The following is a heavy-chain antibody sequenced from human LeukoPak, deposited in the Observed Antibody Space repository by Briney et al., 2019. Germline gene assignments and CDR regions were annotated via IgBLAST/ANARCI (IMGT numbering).Heavy chain of an antibody. CDR2: FSHTVGT. V-gene: IGHV4-39*01. J-gene: IGHJ4*02. CDR3: ARWSPADYFFDF. Sequence: SETLSLTCTVSGASISSTSHYWGWIRPPPGKGLEWIGTFSHTVGTYYNPSLKSRVTISVDTSKNQFSLKLTSVTAADTSVYFCARWSPADYFFDFWGQGTLVTVSS. D-gene: IGHD2-15*01. CDR1: GASISSTSHY.